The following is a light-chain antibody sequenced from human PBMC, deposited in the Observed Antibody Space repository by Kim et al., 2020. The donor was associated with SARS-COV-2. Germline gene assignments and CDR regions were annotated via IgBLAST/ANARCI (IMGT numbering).Light chain of an antibody. CDR2: GKD. CDR3: ESRDSSGTVV. J-gene: IGLJ2*01. Sequence: SSELTQDPAVSVALGQTVRITCQGDSPRNYYATWYQQKPGRAPLLVIYGKDSRPSGIPDRFSGSYSGNTASLTITGAQAEDEADFYCESRDSSGTVVFGGGTQLTVL. CDR1: SPRNYY. V-gene: IGLV3-19*01.